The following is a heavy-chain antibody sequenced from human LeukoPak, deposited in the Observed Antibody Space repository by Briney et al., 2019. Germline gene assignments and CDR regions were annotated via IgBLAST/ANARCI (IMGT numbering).Heavy chain of an antibody. Sequence: GGSLRLSCAAYGFTFSDYYMSWIRQAPGKGLGWVSYISSSGSTIYYADSVKGRFTISRDNAKNSLYLQMNSLRAEDTAVYYCARDAEELWSPFDYWGQGTLVTVSS. CDR2: ISSSGSTI. CDR3: ARDAEELWSPFDY. V-gene: IGHV3-11*01. D-gene: IGHD5-18*01. J-gene: IGHJ4*02. CDR1: GFTFSDYY.